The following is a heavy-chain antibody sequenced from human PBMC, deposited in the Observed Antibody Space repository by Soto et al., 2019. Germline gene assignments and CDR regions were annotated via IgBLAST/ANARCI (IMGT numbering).Heavy chain of an antibody. J-gene: IGHJ3*01. Sequence: EVKLVESGGGLVKPGGSLRLSCVASGFSFSDAWMNWVRQAPGKGLEWVGRIKSRSNGGTTDYAATVKGRLTISRDDSKDTLYLQMNSLKTEDTAVYYCTTETVIAVCAAFDFWGQGTLVTVSS. CDR1: GFSFSDAW. D-gene: IGHD2-21*01. CDR3: TTETVIAVCAAFDF. V-gene: IGHV3-15*07. CDR2: IKSRSNGGTT.